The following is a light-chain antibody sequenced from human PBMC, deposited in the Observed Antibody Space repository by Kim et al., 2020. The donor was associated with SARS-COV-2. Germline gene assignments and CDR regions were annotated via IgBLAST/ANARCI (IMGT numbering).Light chain of an antibody. CDR1: SSNIGGNT. V-gene: IGLV1-44*01. J-gene: IGLJ2*01. Sequence: GQRVTISCSGSSSNIGGNTVNWYQQLPGTAHKLLIYRDNQRPSGVPDRFSGSRSGTSASLASSGLQSEDEADYYCAVWDDSLNGVVFGGGTQLTVL. CDR2: RDN. CDR3: AVWDDSLNGVV.